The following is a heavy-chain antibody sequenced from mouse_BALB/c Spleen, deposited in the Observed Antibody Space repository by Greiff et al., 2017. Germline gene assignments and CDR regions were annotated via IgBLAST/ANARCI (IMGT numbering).Heavy chain of an antibody. J-gene: IGHJ2*01. D-gene: IGHD2-2*01. V-gene: IGHV5-6-5*01. CDR1: GFTFSSYA. CDR2: ISSGGST. Sequence: EVKVVESGGGLVKPGGSLKLSCAASGFTFSSYAMSWVRQTPEQRLAWVASISSGGSTYYPDSVKGRFTISRDNARNILYLQMSSLRSEDTAMYYCARGGVTTFDYWGQGTTLTVSS. CDR3: ARGGVTTFDY.